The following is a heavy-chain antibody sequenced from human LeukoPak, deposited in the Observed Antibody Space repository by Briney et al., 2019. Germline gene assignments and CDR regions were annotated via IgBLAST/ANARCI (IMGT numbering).Heavy chain of an antibody. Sequence: SETLSLTCTVSGGSISSYYWSWIRQPARKGLEWIGRIYTSGSTNYNPSLKSRVTMSVDTSKNQFSLKLSSVTAADTAVYYCARENTTYYYDSSGDAFDIWGQGTMVTVSS. CDR3: ARENTTYYYDSSGDAFDI. CDR1: GGSISSYY. V-gene: IGHV4-4*07. D-gene: IGHD3-22*01. CDR2: IYTSGST. J-gene: IGHJ3*02.